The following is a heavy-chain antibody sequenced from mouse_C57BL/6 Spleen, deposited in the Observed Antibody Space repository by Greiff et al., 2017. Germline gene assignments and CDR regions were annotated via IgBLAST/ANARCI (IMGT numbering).Heavy chain of an antibody. J-gene: IGHJ2*01. D-gene: IGHD2-1*01. Sequence: DVMLVESGGGLVQPGGSMKLSCVASGFTFSNYWMNWVRQSPEKGLEWVAQIRLKSDNYATHYAESVKGRFTISREYSKSSVYLQMNKLRAEDTGIYYGTGGGNFYFFDDWGQGTTLTVSS. CDR3: TGGGNFYFFDD. CDR2: IRLKSDNYAT. CDR1: GFTFSNYW. V-gene: IGHV6-3*01.